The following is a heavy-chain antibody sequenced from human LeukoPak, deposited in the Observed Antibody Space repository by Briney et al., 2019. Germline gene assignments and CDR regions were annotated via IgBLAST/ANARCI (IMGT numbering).Heavy chain of an antibody. CDR2: ISSSGRTI. D-gene: IGHD6-19*01. CDR1: GFTLSSYE. V-gene: IGHV3-48*03. CDR3: ARQIAVAGKHYFDY. Sequence: GGSLRLSCAASGFTLSSYERNWVRQAPGKGLEWVAYISSSGRTIYYAGSVKDRFTISRHNAKNALYLHMNNLRAGSAAVCYVARQIAVAGKHYFDYWGQGTLVTVSS. J-gene: IGHJ4*02.